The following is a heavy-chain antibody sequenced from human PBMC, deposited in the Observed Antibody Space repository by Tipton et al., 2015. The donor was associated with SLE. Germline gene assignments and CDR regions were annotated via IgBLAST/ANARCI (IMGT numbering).Heavy chain of an antibody. Sequence: LRLSCTVSGGSISSTSNHWGWIRQPPGKGLEWIGSIYYTGSTYYNPSLKSRVSVPVDTSKNQFSLKLSSVTAADTAVYYCARSWPRDYYYYYGMDVWGQGTTVTVSS. CDR2: IYYTGST. CDR1: GGSISSTSNH. V-gene: IGHV4-39*07. J-gene: IGHJ6*02. CDR3: ARSWPRDYYYYYGMDV. D-gene: IGHD5-24*01.